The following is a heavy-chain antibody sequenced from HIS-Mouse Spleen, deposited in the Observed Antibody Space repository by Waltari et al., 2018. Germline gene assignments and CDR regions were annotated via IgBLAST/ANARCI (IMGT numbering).Heavy chain of an antibody. J-gene: IGHJ2*01. CDR3: AREIPYSSSWYDWYFDL. V-gene: IGHV4-39*07. D-gene: IGHD6-13*01. CDR2: IYLSGGT. CDR1: GGSISSSSYY. Sequence: QLQLQESGPGLVKPSETLSLTCTVSGGSISSSSYYWGWIRQPPGKGLEWIGSIYLSGGTSYNPSLKMRVTISVDTSKNQFSLKLSSVTAADTAVYYCAREIPYSSSWYDWYFDLWGRGTLVTVSS.